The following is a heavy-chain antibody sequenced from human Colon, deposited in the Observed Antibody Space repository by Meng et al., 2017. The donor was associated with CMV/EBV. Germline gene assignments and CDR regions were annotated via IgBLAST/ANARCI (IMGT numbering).Heavy chain of an antibody. CDR3: SRDTADTRFYYGLDV. Sequence: GESLKISCLISGFTFGDYAMSWVRQAPGKGLEWVGFIRSKGNGGTTDYAASVKGRFTISRDDSKSTAYLQMNSLKIEDTGVYYCSRDTADTRFYYGLDVWGQGTTVTVSS. CDR1: GFTFGDYA. CDR2: IRSKGNGGTT. J-gene: IGHJ6*02. V-gene: IGHV3-49*04. D-gene: IGHD2-21*02.